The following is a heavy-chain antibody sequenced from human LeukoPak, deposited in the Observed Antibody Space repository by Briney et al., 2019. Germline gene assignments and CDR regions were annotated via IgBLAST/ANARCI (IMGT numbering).Heavy chain of an antibody. CDR3: VSGFTTMAVDYFDY. CDR2: SDPEDGER. J-gene: IGHJ4*02. Sequence: GASVKVSCKVSGKTLSDLSIHWLRQPPGKGREWLGGSDPEDGERIYAQMFQGRVTMTEDTSIDTAYMELRSMRFEDTAVYYCVSGFTTMAVDYFDYWGQGTLVTVSP. CDR1: GKTLSDLS. V-gene: IGHV1-24*01. D-gene: IGHD5-18*01.